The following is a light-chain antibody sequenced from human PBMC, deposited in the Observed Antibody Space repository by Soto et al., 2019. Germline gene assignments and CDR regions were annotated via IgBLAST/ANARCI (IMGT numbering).Light chain of an antibody. V-gene: IGKV3-15*01. Sequence: EIVMTQSPATLSVSPGERATLSCRASQSVSSNLAWYQQKPGQAPRLLIYGASTRATGIPARFSGGGSGTEFTLTISSLQSEDFAAYYCRQYNNWPFTFGPGTKVDIK. CDR1: QSVSSN. CDR3: RQYNNWPFT. J-gene: IGKJ3*01. CDR2: GAS.